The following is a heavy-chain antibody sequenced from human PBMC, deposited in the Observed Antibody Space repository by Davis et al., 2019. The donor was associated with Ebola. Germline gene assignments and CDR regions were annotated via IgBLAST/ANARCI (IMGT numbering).Heavy chain of an antibody. CDR3: ARDSEITLIVPVGMDV. J-gene: IGHJ6*04. CDR2: RTRGGSEK. Sequence: SLITSCASSGDTFSSYWMSWVRQAEGQGLERVANRTRGGSEKYYVDSVKGRFTIYRDNAKNSLYLQMNSLRAEDTAVYYCARDSEITLIVPVGMDVWVKRTTVTVSS. V-gene: IGHV3-7*01. D-gene: IGHD3-22*01. CDR1: GDTFSSYW.